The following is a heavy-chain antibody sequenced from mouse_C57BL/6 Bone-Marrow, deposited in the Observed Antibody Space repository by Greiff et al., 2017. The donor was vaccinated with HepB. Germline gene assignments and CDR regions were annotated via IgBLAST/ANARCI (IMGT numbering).Heavy chain of an antibody. J-gene: IGHJ1*03. D-gene: IGHD2-4*01. CDR2: IDPENGDT. V-gene: IGHV14-4*01. CDR3: TTETMIKRWYFDV. CDR1: GFNIKDDY. Sequence: VQLQQSGAELVRPGASVKLSCTASGFNIKDDYMHWVKQRPEQGLEWIGWIDPENGDTEYASKFQGKATITADTSSNTAYLQLSSLTSEDTAVYYCTTETMIKRWYFDVWGTGTTVTVSS.